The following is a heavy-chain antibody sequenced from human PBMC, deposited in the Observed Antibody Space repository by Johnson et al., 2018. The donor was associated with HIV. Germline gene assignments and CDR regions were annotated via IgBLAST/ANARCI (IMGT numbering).Heavy chain of an antibody. CDR1: GLTVSSNY. CDR2: FFSGGTT. V-gene: IGHV3-66*02. CDR3: ARAMEQWLNYVPFDV. J-gene: IGHJ3*01. Sequence: VQLVQSGGGLVQPGGSLRLACAASGLTVSSNYMSWVRQAPGKGLEWVSVFFSGGTTYYADSVKGRFTISRDNSKNTLYLQMNSLRAEDTAVYYCARAMEQWLNYVPFDVWGQGTMVTVSS. D-gene: IGHD6-19*01.